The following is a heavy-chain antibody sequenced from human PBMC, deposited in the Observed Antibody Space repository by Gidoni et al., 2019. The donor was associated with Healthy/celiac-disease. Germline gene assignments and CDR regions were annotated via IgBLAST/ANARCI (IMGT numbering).Heavy chain of an antibody. CDR2: IYHSGRT. J-gene: IGHJ5*02. CDR3: ARRPLGWFDP. V-gene: IGHV4-38-2*01. CDR1: GYSITSGYY. D-gene: IGHD3-16*01. Sequence: QVQLQESGPGLVKHSETLSLTCPVSGYSITSGYYWGWIRQPPGKGLEWIGGIYHSGRTYYNPSLKSRVTISVDTSKNQFSRKLSSVTAADTAVYYCARRPLGWFDPWGQGTLVTVSS.